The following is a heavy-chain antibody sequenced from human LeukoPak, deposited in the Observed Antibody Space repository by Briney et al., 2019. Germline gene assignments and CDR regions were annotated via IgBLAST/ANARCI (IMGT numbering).Heavy chain of an antibody. J-gene: IGHJ4*02. CDR1: GASVSSGTYF. D-gene: IGHD1-26*01. CDR3: ARDRHAYSGTDY. CDR2: ISNSGST. Sequence: SETLSLTCTVSGASVSSGTYFWSWIRQPPGKGLEWIGYISNSGSTNDNPSLKSRVTISADTSKNQFSLKLSSVTAADTAVYYCARDRHAYSGTDYWGQGTLVTVSS. V-gene: IGHV4-61*01.